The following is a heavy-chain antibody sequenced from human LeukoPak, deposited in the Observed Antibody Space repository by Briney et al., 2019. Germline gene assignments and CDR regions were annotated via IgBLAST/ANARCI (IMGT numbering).Heavy chain of an antibody. V-gene: IGHV3-30-3*01. CDR1: GFTFSSYA. Sequence: GGSLRLSCAASGFTFSSYAMHWVRHAPGKGLEWVSVISFDGSNYYYADSVNGRFSISRDNSNNTLYLHMSSLRAEDTAVYYCTRADWDPNWYFDLWGRGTLVTVSS. D-gene: IGHD3-9*01. CDR3: TRADWDPNWYFDL. J-gene: IGHJ2*01. CDR2: ISFDGSNY.